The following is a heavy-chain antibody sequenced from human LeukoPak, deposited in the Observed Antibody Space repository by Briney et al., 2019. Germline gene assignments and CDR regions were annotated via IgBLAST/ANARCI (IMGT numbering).Heavy chain of an antibody. CDR2: IRYDGSNK. V-gene: IGHV3-30*02. J-gene: IGHJ6*02. Sequence: GGSLRLSCAASGFTFSSYGMHWVRQAPGKGLEWVAFIRYDGSNKYYPDSVKGRFTISRDNAKSSLYLQMNSLRAEDTAVYYCARDRLLFRDYYGMDVWGQGTTVTVSS. CDR1: GFTFSSYG. CDR3: ARDRLLFRDYYGMDV. D-gene: IGHD2-21*01.